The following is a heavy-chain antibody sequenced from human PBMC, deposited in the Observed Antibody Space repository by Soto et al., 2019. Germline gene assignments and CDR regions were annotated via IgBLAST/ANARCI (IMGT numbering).Heavy chain of an antibody. Sequence: SLRLSCAASGFTFSSYGMHWVRQAPGKGLEWVAVIWYDGSNKYYADSVKGRFTISRDNSKNTLYLQMNSLRAEDTAVYYCAREKSTRTDYYYGMDVWGQGTTVTVSS. CDR1: GFTFSSYG. CDR3: AREKSTRTDYYYGMDV. V-gene: IGHV3-33*01. CDR2: IWYDGSNK. D-gene: IGHD1-1*01. J-gene: IGHJ6*02.